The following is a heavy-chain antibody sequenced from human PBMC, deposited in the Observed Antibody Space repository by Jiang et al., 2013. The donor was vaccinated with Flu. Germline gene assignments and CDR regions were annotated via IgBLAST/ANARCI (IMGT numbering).Heavy chain of an antibody. CDR1: GGSISSGDYY. J-gene: IGHJ3*02. D-gene: IGHD3-22*01. CDR2: IYYSGST. CDR3: ARDSGLYDSPRGPDAFDI. V-gene: IGHV4-30-4*01. Sequence: GSGLVKPSQTLSLTCTVSGGSISSGDYYWSWIRQPPGKGLEWIGYIYYSGSTYYNPSLKSRVTISVDTSKNQFSLKLSSVTAADTAVYYCARDSGLYDSPRGPDAFDIWGQGTMVTVSS.